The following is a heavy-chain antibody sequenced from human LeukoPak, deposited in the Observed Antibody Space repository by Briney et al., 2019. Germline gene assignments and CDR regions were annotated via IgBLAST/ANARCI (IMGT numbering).Heavy chain of an antibody. CDR1: GGSISSSRYY. CDR2: IYYSGST. Sequence: SETLSLTCTVSGGSISSSRYYLGWIRQPPGKGLEWIGTIYYSGSTYYNPSLKSRVTISVDTSRNQFSLKLSSVTAADTAVYYCARGGTVRNGMDVWGQGTTVTVSS. J-gene: IGHJ6*02. CDR3: ARGGTVRNGMDV. D-gene: IGHD1-26*01. V-gene: IGHV4-39*07.